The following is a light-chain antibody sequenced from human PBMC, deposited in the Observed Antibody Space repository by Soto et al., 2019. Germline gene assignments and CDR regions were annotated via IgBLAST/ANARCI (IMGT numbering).Light chain of an antibody. CDR3: SSYPSSGTLSV. V-gene: IGLV2-14*01. CDR2: DVS. Sequence: QSVLTQPASVSGSPRQSITISCTGTSSDVGGYNYVSWYQQHPGKAPKLMIYDVSNRPSGVSNRFSGSKSGNTASLTISGLQAEDEADYYCSSYPSSGTLSVFGTGTKRTVL. CDR1: SSDVGGYNY. J-gene: IGLJ1*01.